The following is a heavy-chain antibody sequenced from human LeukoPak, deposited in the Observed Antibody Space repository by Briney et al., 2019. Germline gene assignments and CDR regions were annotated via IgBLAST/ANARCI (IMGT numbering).Heavy chain of an antibody. V-gene: IGHV1-46*01. Sequence: ASVKVSCKASGYTFTSYYMHWVRQAPGQGLEWMGIINPSGGSTSYAQKFQGRVTMTRDTSTSTVYMELSSLRSEDTAVYYCARVWTYYYDSSDHGTGAFDIWGQGTMVTVSS. CDR3: ARVWTYYYDSSDHGTGAFDI. J-gene: IGHJ3*02. D-gene: IGHD3-22*01. CDR2: INPSGGST. CDR1: GYTFTSYY.